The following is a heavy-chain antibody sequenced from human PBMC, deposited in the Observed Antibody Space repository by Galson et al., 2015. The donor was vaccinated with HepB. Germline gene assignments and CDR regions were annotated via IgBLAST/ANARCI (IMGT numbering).Heavy chain of an antibody. CDR3: AKSHYGDYPPDY. CDR2: ISAYNGNT. Sequence: SVKVSCKASGYTFTSYGISWVRQAPGQGLEWMGWISAYNGNTNYAQKLQGRVTMTTDTSTSTAYMELRSLRSDDTAVYYCAKSHYGDYPPDYWGQGTLVTVSS. CDR1: GYTFTSYG. D-gene: IGHD4-17*01. J-gene: IGHJ4*02. V-gene: IGHV1-18*04.